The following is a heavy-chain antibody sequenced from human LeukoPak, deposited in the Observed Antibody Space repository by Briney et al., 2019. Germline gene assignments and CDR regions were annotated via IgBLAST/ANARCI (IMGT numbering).Heavy chain of an antibody. CDR1: GFTVSSNY. D-gene: IGHD1-1*01. CDR3: ARDPARNDYGGY. CDR2: IYSGGST. J-gene: IGHJ4*02. V-gene: IGHV3-53*01. Sequence: GGSLRLSCAASGFTVSSNYMSWVRQAPGKGLEWVSVIYSGGSTYYADSVKGRFTISRDNSKNTLYLQMNSLRAEDTAVYYCARDPARNDYGGYWGQGTLVTVSS.